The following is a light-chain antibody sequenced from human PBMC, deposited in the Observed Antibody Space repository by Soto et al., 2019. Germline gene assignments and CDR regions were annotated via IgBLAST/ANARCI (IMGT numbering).Light chain of an antibody. CDR3: QQYNTYWT. V-gene: IGKV1-5*03. Sequence: DIQMTQSPSTLSASVGDRVTITCRASQNIDRWLAWYQQKPGKAPKLLISKASTLVSGVPSSFSGSGSGTEFTLTICRLQPDDFASYYCQQYNTYWTFGQGTRVEVK. J-gene: IGKJ1*01. CDR2: KAS. CDR1: QNIDRW.